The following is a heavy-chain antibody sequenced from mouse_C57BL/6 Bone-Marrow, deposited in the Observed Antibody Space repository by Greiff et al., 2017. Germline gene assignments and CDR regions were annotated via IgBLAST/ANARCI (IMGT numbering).Heavy chain of an antibody. V-gene: IGHV14-3*01. CDR1: GFNIKNTY. J-gene: IGHJ4*01. CDR3: ALYGSIYVYYAMDY. CDR2: IDPANGNT. D-gene: IGHD1-1*01. Sequence: VQLQQSVAELVRPGASVKLSCTASGFNIKNTYMPWVKQRPEQGLEWIGRIDPANGNTKYAPKFQGKATITADTSSNTAYLQLSSLTSEDTAIYYCALYGSIYVYYAMDYWGQGTSVTVSS.